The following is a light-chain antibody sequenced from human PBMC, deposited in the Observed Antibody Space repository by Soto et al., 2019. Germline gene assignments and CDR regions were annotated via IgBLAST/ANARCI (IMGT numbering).Light chain of an antibody. CDR1: QSISSW. CDR2: DAS. Sequence: DIQMTQSPSTLSASVGDRVTITCRASQSISSWLAWYQQKPGKGPKLLIYDASTLESGVPSRFSGSGFGTEFALTISSLQPDDFATYYCQHYNSYSEAFGQGTKVDIK. CDR3: QHYNSYSEA. J-gene: IGKJ1*01. V-gene: IGKV1-5*01.